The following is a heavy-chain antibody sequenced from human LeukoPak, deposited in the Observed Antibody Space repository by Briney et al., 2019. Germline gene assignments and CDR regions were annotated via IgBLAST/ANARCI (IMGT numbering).Heavy chain of an antibody. V-gene: IGHV4-39*01. D-gene: IGHD3-22*01. Sequence: SEXLSLTCTVSGGPISSRSYYWGWVRQPPGKGLEWIGSIYYGGSPSYNPSLSGRVTISVDTSKNQFSLRLSSVTAADMAVYYCARLPLGYYDSSGYWDYWGQGTLVTVSS. CDR1: GGPISSRSYY. CDR2: IYYGGSP. J-gene: IGHJ4*02. CDR3: ARLPLGYYDSSGYWDY.